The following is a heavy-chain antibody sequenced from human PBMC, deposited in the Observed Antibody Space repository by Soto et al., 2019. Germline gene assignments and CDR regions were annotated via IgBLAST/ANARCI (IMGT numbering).Heavy chain of an antibody. CDR2: ISSSGTI. Sequence: SETLSITCSVSGGSIRDYFWTWVRQPPGKGLEWIGYISSSGTINYNSSLKSRVTISLDTSRNHFSLKLSSVTTADTAVYFCARDRKLVIPGNYYYYGMDVWGQGTTVTVSS. CDR3: ARDRKLVIPGNYYYYGMDV. V-gene: IGHV4-59*01. J-gene: IGHJ6*02. D-gene: IGHD3-9*01. CDR1: GGSIRDYF.